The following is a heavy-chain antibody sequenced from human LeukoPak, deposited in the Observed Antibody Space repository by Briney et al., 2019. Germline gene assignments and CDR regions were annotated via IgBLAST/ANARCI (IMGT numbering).Heavy chain of an antibody. D-gene: IGHD1-26*01. CDR1: GFSLSAYW. Sequence: PGGSLRLSCAASGFSLSAYWMTWVRQAPGKGLEWVANINRDGSQKSHVDSVKGRFTISRDNSKNTLYLQMNGLRAEDTAVYYCAKTMGAIDHDYWGQGTLVTVSS. J-gene: IGHJ4*02. CDR3: AKTMGAIDHDY. V-gene: IGHV3-7*03. CDR2: INRDGSQK.